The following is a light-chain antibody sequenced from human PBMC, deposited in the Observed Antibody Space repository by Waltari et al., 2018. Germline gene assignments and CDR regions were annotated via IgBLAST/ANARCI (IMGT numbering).Light chain of an antibody. CDR2: GAS. J-gene: IGKJ1*01. Sequence: EIVMTQSPATLSVSPGERATLSCRASQSVSSNLAWYQQKPGQAPRLLIYGASTRATRIPARFSGSGSGTEFTLTISSLQSEDFAVYYCQQYNNWPPWTFGQGTQVEIK. V-gene: IGKV3-15*01. CDR3: QQYNNWPPWT. CDR1: QSVSSN.